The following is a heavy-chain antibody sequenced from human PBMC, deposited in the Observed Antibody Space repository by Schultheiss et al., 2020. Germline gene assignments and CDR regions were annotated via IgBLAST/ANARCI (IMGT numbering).Heavy chain of an antibody. CDR1: GYTFTSYD. V-gene: IGHV1-8*01. D-gene: IGHD4-11*01. Sequence: ASVKVSCKASGYTFTSYDINWVRQATGQGLEWMGWMNPNSGNTGYAQKFQGRVTITADESTSTAYMELSSLRSDDTAVYYCAREATVTTTIDYWGQGTLVTVSS. J-gene: IGHJ4*02. CDR3: AREATVTTTIDY. CDR2: MNPNSGNT.